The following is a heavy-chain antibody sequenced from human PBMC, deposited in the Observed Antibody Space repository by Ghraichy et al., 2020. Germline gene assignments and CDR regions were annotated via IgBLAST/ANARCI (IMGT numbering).Heavy chain of an antibody. CDR2: ISGSGGST. Sequence: GSLRLSCAASGFTFSSYAMSWVRQAPGKGLEWVSGISGSGGSTYYADSVKGRVTISRDNSKNTLYLQMNSLRAEDTAVYYCAKDRGLGYYDFWSGYPDYWGQGTLVTVSS. CDR3: AKDRGLGYYDFWSGYPDY. CDR1: GFTFSSYA. D-gene: IGHD3-3*01. J-gene: IGHJ4*02. V-gene: IGHV3-23*01.